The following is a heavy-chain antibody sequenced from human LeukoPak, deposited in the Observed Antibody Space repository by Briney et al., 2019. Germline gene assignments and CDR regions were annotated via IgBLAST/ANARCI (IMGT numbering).Heavy chain of an antibody. J-gene: IGHJ6*02. V-gene: IGHV4-59*01. Sequence: SETLSLTCTVSGGPISDYSWTWIRQPPGKGLEWIGYIFYSGSTNYNPSLKNRVTISVDTSKNQSSLKLSSVTAADTAEYFCARVGTIFYDMDVWGQGTTVTVSS. D-gene: IGHD3-9*01. CDR2: IFYSGST. CDR1: GGPISDYS. CDR3: ARVGTIFYDMDV.